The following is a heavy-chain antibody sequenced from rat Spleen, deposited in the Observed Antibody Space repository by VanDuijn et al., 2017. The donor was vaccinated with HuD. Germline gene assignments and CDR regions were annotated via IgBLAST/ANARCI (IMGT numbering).Heavy chain of an antibody. CDR2: ISYSGST. J-gene: IGHJ2*01. CDR3: ARYRDSYGHVGIFDN. D-gene: IGHD1-12*01. V-gene: IGHV3-1*01. Sequence: EVQLQESGPGLVKPSQSLSLTCSVTGYSITSNYWAWIRKFPGNKMEWIGRISYSGSTKYSPSLESRISITRDTSKNQFFLQLNSVTSEDTATYYCARYRDSYGHVGIFDNWGQGVMVTVSS. CDR1: GYSITSNY.